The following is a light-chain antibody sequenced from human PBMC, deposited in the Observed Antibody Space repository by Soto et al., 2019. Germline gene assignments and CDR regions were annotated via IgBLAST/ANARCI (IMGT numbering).Light chain of an antibody. Sequence: EIVMTQSPATLSVSPGERATLSCRASQSVTSNLAWYQQKPGQAPRLLIYGPSTRATGIPARFSGSGSGTEFTLTISSLQSEDFAVYYCQQYNSLPLTFGGGTKVEIK. CDR1: QSVTSN. CDR2: GPS. V-gene: IGKV3-15*01. J-gene: IGKJ4*01. CDR3: QQYNSLPLT.